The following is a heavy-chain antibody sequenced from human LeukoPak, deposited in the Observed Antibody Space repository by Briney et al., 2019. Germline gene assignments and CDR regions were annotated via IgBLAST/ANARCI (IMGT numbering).Heavy chain of an antibody. D-gene: IGHD6-6*01. J-gene: IGHJ4*02. CDR2: ISSSSSSI. Sequence: GGSLRLSCAASGFTFSSYSMNWVRQAPGKGLEWISYISSSSSSIYYADSVKGRFTISRDNAKNSLYLQMNSLRAEDTAVYYCARDEYSSSAMKVWGQGTLVTVSS. CDR3: ARDEYSSSAMKV. V-gene: IGHV3-48*01. CDR1: GFTFSSYS.